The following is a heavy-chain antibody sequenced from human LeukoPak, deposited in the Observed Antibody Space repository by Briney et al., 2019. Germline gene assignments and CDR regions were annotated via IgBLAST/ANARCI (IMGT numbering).Heavy chain of an antibody. CDR2: IIPILGIA. CDR1: GGTFSSYT. D-gene: IGHD3-9*01. V-gene: IGHV1-69*02. Sequence: SVKVSCKASGGTFSSYTTSWVRQAPGQGLEWMGRIIPILGIANYAQKFQGRVTITADKSTSTAYMELRSLRSDDTAVYYCARVLRYFDPRPLLDYYGMDVWGQGTTVTVSS. J-gene: IGHJ6*02. CDR3: ARVLRYFDPRPLLDYYGMDV.